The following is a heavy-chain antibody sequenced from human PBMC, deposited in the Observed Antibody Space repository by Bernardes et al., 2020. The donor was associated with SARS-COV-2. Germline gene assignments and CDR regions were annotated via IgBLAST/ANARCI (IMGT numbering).Heavy chain of an antibody. Sequence: SETLSLTCAVYGGSFSGYYWSWIRQPPGKGLEWIGEINHSGSTNYNPSLKSRVTISVDTSTNQFSLKLSSVTAADTAVYYCARGLKGRYCSSTSCSPYFDYWGQGTLVTVSS. V-gene: IGHV4-34*01. J-gene: IGHJ4*02. CDR1: GGSFSGYY. CDR3: ARGLKGRYCSSTSCSPYFDY. CDR2: INHSGST. D-gene: IGHD2-2*01.